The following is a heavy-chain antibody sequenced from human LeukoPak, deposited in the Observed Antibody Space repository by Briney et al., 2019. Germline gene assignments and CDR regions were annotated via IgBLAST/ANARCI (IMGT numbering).Heavy chain of an antibody. CDR1: GFTFSSYA. CDR2: ISYDGSNK. V-gene: IGHV3-30-3*01. D-gene: IGHD6-19*01. Sequence: GGSLGLSCAASGFTFSSYAMHWVRQAPGKGLEWVAVISYDGSNKYYADSVKGRFTISRDNSKNTLYLQMNSLRAEDTAVYYCASSGWYRYYGMDVWGQGTTVTVSS. J-gene: IGHJ6*02. CDR3: ASSGWYRYYGMDV.